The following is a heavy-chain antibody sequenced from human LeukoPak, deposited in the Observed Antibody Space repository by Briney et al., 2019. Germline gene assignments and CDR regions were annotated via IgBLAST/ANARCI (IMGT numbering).Heavy chain of an antibody. Sequence: GGSLRLSCAASGFTFDDYAMHWVRQAPGKGLEWVSGISWNSGSIGYADSVKGRFTISRDNAKNSLYLQMNSPRAEDTALYYCAAEYYYYMDVWGKGTTVTVSS. CDR1: GFTFDDYA. J-gene: IGHJ6*03. V-gene: IGHV3-9*01. CDR3: AAEYYYYMDV. CDR2: ISWNSGSI.